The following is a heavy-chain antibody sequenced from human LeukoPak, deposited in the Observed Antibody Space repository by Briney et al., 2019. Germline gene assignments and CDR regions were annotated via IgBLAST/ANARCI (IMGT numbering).Heavy chain of an antibody. D-gene: IGHD2-2*01. Sequence: SVKVSCKASGGTFSSYAISWVRQAPGQGLEWMGGIIPIFGTANYAQKFQGRVTITADESTSTAYMELSSLRSEDTAVYYCARGYCGSTNICYKEMATILPDYWGQGTLVTVSS. J-gene: IGHJ4*02. CDR1: GGTFSSYA. CDR2: IIPIFGTA. CDR3: ARGYCGSTNICYKEMATILPDY. V-gene: IGHV1-69*13.